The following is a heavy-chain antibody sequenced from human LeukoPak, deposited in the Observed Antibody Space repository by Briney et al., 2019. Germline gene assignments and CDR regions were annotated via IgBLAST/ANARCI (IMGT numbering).Heavy chain of an antibody. CDR3: AIARALAGRLDS. CDR2: FDPEDGEP. Sequence: ASVKVSCKVSGHTLTELTMHWVRQAPGKGLEWMGGFDPEDGEPVYSQKFKGRVTMTEDTSIHTSYMELSGLTSDDTAMYYCAIARALAGRLDSWGQGTLVSVSP. CDR1: GHTLTELT. J-gene: IGHJ4*02. V-gene: IGHV1-24*01. D-gene: IGHD3-3*02.